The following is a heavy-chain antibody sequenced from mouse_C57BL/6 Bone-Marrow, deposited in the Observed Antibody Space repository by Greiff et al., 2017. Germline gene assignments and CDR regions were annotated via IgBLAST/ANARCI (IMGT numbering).Heavy chain of an antibody. V-gene: IGHV1-69*01. CDR1: GYTFTRYW. CDR2: IDPSDSYT. CDR3: ARLYYCGRTYYFDY. Sequence: QVQLPQPGAELVMPGASVKLSCKASGYTFTRYWMHWVKQRPGQGLEWIGEIDPSDSYTNYNQKFKGKSTLTVDKSSSTAYMQLSSLTSEDSAVYYCARLYYCGRTYYFDYWGQGTTLTVSS. J-gene: IGHJ2*01. D-gene: IGHD1-1*01.